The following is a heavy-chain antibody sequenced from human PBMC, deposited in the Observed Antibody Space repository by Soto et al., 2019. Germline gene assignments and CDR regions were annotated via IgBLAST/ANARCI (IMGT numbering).Heavy chain of an antibody. D-gene: IGHD3-10*01. V-gene: IGHV3-9*01. Sequence: PGGSLRLSCAASGFTFDDYAMHWVRQAPGKGLEWVSGISWNSGSIGYADSVKGRFTISRDNAKNSLYLQMNSLRAEDTALYYCEKGPTGSVRGNSFDYWGQGTLVTVSS. CDR2: ISWNSGSI. CDR1: GFTFDDYA. J-gene: IGHJ4*02. CDR3: EKGPTGSVRGNSFDY.